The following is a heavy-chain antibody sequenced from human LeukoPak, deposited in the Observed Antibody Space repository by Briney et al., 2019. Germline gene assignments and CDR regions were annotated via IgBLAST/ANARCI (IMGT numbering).Heavy chain of an antibody. V-gene: IGHV4-34*01. CDR2: INHSGST. CDR3: ARALSSWALNWFDP. D-gene: IGHD6-13*01. Sequence: SETLSLTCAVYGGSFSGYYWSWIRQPPGKGLEWIGEINHSGSTNYNPSLKSRVTISVDTSKSQFSLKLSSVTAADTAVYYCARALSSWALNWFDPWGQGTLVTVSS. J-gene: IGHJ5*02. CDR1: GGSFSGYY.